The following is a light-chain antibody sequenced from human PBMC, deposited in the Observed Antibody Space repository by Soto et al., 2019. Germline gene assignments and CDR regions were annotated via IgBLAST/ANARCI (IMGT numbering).Light chain of an antibody. CDR3: QQANSFPWT. CDR2: GAS. V-gene: IGKV1-12*01. J-gene: IGKJ1*01. Sequence: DIQMTQSPSSVSASVGDRVTITCRASQGIRSWLAWYQQRPGKAPKLLIYGASSLQSGVPSRFSGSGSGTDFSLTISNLQPEDFATYYCQQANSFPWTFGQGTKVDIK. CDR1: QGIRSW.